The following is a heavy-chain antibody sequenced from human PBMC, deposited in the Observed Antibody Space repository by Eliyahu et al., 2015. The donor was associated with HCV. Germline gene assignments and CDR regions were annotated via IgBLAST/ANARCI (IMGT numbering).Heavy chain of an antibody. J-gene: IGHJ4*02. D-gene: IGHD3-10*01. CDR2: ISGSGGST. CDR1: GFTFSSXA. V-gene: IGHV3-23*01. CDR3: AKASWNYYGSGSYYTPGFDY. Sequence: EVQLLESGGGLVQPGGSLXLSCAASGFTFSSXAXXWVRQAPGKGLEWVSAISGSGGSTYYADSVKGRFTISRDNSKNTLYLQMNSLRAEDTAVYYCAKASWNYYGSGSYYTPGFDYWGQGTLVTVSS.